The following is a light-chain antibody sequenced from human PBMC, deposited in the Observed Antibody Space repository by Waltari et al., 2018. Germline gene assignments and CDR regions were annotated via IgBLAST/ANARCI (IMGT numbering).Light chain of an antibody. CDR3: NSYSRKTTSVV. V-gene: IGLV2-14*01. CDR1: SSDIGTYNY. Sequence: QSALTQPASVSGSPGQSITISCFGTSSDIGTYNYVSWYQQHPGKAPKVMIYDVSKRPLRGSKRFSGSKADNTASLTISGLRTEDEADYYCNSYSRKTTSVVFGGGTKLTVL. J-gene: IGLJ3*02. CDR2: DVS.